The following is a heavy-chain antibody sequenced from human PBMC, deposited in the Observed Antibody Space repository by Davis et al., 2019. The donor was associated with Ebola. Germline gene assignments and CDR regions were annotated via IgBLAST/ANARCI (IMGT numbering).Heavy chain of an antibody. J-gene: IGHJ3*02. Sequence: GGSLRLSCAASGFTFSSYTMNWVRQAPGKGLEWVANIKQDGSEKYYVDSVKGRFTISRDNAKNTLYLQKNSLRVEDTAVYYCAREMATTNDAFDIWGQGTMVSVSS. D-gene: IGHD5-24*01. CDR1: GFTFSSYT. CDR2: IKQDGSEK. V-gene: IGHV3-7*01. CDR3: AREMATTNDAFDI.